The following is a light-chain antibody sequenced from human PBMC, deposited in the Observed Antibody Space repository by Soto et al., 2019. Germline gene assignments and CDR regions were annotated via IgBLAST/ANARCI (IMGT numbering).Light chain of an antibody. J-gene: IGKJ5*01. CDR2: DAS. CDR1: QSVTSTY. CDR3: QQYNHWPLT. V-gene: IGKV3D-20*02. Sequence: EIVLTQSPGTLSLSPGERATLSCRASQSVTSTYLAWYQQKPGQAPRLLIYDASNRATGIPARFSGSGSGTDFTLTISRLEPEDLAIYYCQQYNHWPLTFGQGTRLEIK.